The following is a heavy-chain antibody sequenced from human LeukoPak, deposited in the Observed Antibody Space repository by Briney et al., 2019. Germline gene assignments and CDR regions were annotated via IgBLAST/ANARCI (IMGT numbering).Heavy chain of an antibody. Sequence: ASVKVSCKASGYTFTSYAMNWVRQAPGQGLEWMGWINTSTGNPTYAQGFTGRFVFSLDTSVSTAYLQISSLKAEDTAVYYCARAKTMVRGVIITLGYWGQGTLVTVSS. CDR1: GYTFTSYA. CDR2: INTSTGNP. J-gene: IGHJ4*02. V-gene: IGHV7-4-1*02. CDR3: ARAKTMVRGVIITLGY. D-gene: IGHD3-10*01.